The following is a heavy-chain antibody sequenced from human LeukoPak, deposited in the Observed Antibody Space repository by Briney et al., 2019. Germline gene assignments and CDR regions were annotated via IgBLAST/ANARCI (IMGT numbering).Heavy chain of an antibody. CDR3: ARGRAVSGTYFDY. Sequence: GGSLRPSRAAPGFTFSSYAMSWVRQAPGKGLEWVSAISGSGGSTYYADSVKGRFTISRDNSKNTLYLQMNSLRAEDTAVYYCARGRAVSGTYFDYWGQGTLVSVSS. CDR2: ISGSGGST. V-gene: IGHV3-23*01. CDR1: GFTFSSYA. D-gene: IGHD6-19*01. J-gene: IGHJ4*02.